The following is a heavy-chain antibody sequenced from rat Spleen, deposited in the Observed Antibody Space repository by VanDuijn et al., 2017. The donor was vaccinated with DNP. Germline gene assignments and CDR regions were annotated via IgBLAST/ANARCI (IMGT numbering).Heavy chain of an antibody. V-gene: IGHV5-58*01. CDR3: TKVDWDA. CDR1: GFTFTSYW. CDR2: INIDGDNT. J-gene: IGHJ4*01. Sequence: EVQLVETGGGLVQPGRSLKLSCVASGFTFTSYWIYWIRQAPGKGLEWVAAINIDGDNTYYPDSVRGRFTITRANTEKTVSLQMNSLRSEDTATYYCTKVDWDAWGQGTSVTVSS.